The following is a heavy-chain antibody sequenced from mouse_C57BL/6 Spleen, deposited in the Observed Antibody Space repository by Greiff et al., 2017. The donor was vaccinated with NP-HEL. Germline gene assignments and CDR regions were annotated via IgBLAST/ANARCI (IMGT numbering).Heavy chain of an antibody. CDR2: IYPRDGST. Sequence: VQLQQSGPELVKPGASVKLSCKASGYTFTSYDINWVKQRPGQGLEWIGWIYPRDGSTKYNEKFKGKATLTVDTSSSTAYMELHSLTSEDSAVYFCARSPIYYDYDGYYFDYWGQGTTLTVSS. CDR1: GYTFTSYD. V-gene: IGHV1-85*01. J-gene: IGHJ2*01. D-gene: IGHD2-4*01. CDR3: ARSPIYYDYDGYYFDY.